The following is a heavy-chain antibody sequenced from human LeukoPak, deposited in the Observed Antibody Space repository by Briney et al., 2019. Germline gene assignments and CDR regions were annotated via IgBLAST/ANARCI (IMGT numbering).Heavy chain of an antibody. D-gene: IGHD5-12*01. CDR3: ARGYSGYDRYDY. J-gene: IGHJ4*02. V-gene: IGHV4-59*01. CDR1: GGXISSYY. CDR2: IYYSGST. Sequence: SETLSLTCTVSGGXISSYYCSWIRQPPGKGLEWIGYIYYSGSTNYNPSLKSRVTISVDTSKNQFSLKLSSVTAADTAVYYCARGYSGYDRYDYWGQGTLVTVSS.